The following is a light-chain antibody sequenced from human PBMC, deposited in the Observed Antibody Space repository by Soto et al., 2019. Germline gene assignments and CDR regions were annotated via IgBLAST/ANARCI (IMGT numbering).Light chain of an antibody. CDR1: QNIGTS. Sequence: IQIPHSPSTLSASVGDRVPITCRASQNIGTSLAWYQQTPGKAPKLLISDASTLESGVPSRFGGSGSGTEFTLSITSLQPDDFATYYCQHYNSYSGTFGQGTKVDIK. J-gene: IGKJ1*01. CDR2: DAS. CDR3: QHYNSYSGT. V-gene: IGKV1-5*01.